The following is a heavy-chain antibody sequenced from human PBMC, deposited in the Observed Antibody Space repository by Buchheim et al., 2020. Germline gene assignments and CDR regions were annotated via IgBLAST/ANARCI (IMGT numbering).Heavy chain of an antibody. J-gene: IGHJ6*02. Sequence: QVQLQQWGAGLLKPSETLSLTCAVYGVSFSGYYWSWIRQPPGKGLEWIGEINHSGSTNYNPSLKSRVTISVDTSKNQFSLKLSSVTAADTAVYYCARGLRWTYGMDVWGQGTT. V-gene: IGHV4-34*01. CDR2: INHSGST. CDR3: ARGLRWTYGMDV. CDR1: GVSFSGYY. D-gene: IGHD3/OR15-3a*01.